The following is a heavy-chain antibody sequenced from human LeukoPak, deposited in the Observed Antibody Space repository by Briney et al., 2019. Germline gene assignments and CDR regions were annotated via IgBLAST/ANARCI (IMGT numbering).Heavy chain of an antibody. Sequence: GGSLRLSCAASGFTFSNYAMSWVRQAPGKGLEWVSAISVSGGSTYYADSVKGRFTISRDNSKNTLYLQMDSLRAEDTAVYYCARLRDGSYGEEFDCWGQGTLVTVSS. D-gene: IGHD1-26*01. CDR1: GFTFSNYA. V-gene: IGHV3-23*01. CDR3: ARLRDGSYGEEFDC. CDR2: ISVSGGST. J-gene: IGHJ4*02.